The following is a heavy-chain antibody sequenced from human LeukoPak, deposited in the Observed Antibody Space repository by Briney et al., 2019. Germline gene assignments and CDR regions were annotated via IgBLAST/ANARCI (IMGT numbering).Heavy chain of an antibody. J-gene: IGHJ4*02. CDR1: GGSISSSNW. CDR3: ARGGGHYYGSGQDY. CDR2: IYHSGST. D-gene: IGHD3-10*01. Sequence: SETLSLTCAVSGGSISSSNWWSWVRQPPGKGLEWIGEIYHSGSTNYNPSLKSRVTISVDTSKNQFSLKLSSVTAADTAVYYCARGGGHYYGSGQDYWGQGTLVTVSS. V-gene: IGHV4-4*02.